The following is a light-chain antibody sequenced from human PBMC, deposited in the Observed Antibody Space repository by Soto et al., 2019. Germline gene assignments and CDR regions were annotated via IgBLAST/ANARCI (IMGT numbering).Light chain of an antibody. CDR2: DAS. CDR3: QQYGSSLT. J-gene: IGKJ4*01. Sequence: EIVLTQSPGTLSLSPGERPTLSCRASQSVSSSYLAWYQQKPGQAPRLLIYDASNRATGIPARFSGSGSGTDFTLTISRLEPEDFAVDYCQQYGSSLTVGGWTKVDIK. V-gene: IGKV3-20*01. CDR1: QSVSSSY.